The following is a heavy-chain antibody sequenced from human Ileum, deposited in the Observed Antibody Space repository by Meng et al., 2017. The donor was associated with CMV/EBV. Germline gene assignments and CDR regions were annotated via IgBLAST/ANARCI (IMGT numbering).Heavy chain of an antibody. Sequence: SLKISCAASGFTFTDHTIHWVRQAPGKGLEWVSGIAWNGLIIGYADSVKGRFSISRDNAKNSLYLQMNGLRAEDTALYYCARDIQLYYNHYYGMDVWGQGTTVTVSS. CDR1: GFTFTDHT. CDR3: ARDIQLYYNHYYGMDV. D-gene: IGHD1-1*01. J-gene: IGHJ6*02. V-gene: IGHV3-9*01. CDR2: IAWNGLII.